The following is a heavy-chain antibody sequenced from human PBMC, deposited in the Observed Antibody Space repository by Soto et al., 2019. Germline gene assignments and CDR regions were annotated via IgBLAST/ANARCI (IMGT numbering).Heavy chain of an antibody. D-gene: IGHD3-10*01. CDR1: GFTFSIYA. J-gene: IGHJ5*01. Sequence: GGSLRLSCSASGFTFSIYAMHWVRQAPGKGLEYVSSISINGGSTHYADSVKGRFTISRDNSKNTLDLQMNSLRAEDTAVYYSANFLGFVPVYSWFDSWGRGTRVPVS. CDR2: ISINGGST. V-gene: IGHV3-64*04. CDR3: ANFLGFVPVYSWFDS.